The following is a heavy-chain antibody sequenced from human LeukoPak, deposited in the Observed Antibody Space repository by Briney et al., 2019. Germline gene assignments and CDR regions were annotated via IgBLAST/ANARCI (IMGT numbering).Heavy chain of an antibody. V-gene: IGHV4-61*02. J-gene: IGHJ4*02. CDR3: ARTSSGVTMI. CDR2: IYTSGST. D-gene: IGHD3-22*01. Sequence: PSQTLSLTCTVSGDSISSGSYYWSWIRQPAGKRLEWIGRIYTSGSTNYNPSLKSRVTISLDTSKDQFSLRLSSVTAADTAVYYCARTSSGVTMIWGQGTLVTVSS. CDR1: GDSISSGSYY.